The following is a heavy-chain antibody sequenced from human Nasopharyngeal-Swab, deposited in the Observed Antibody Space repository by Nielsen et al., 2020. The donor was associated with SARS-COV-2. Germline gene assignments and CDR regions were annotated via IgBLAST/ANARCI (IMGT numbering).Heavy chain of an antibody. CDR2: ISTYNSNT. D-gene: IGHD3-3*01. Sequence: ASVKVSCKASGYTFTSYGISWVRQAPGQGLEWMGWISTYNSNTNYAQKLQGRVTMTTDTSTSTAYMELRSLRSDDTAVYYCARGAYDFWSALYYYYYMDVWGKGTTVTVSS. CDR3: ARGAYDFWSALYYYYYMDV. V-gene: IGHV1-18*01. CDR1: GYTFTSYG. J-gene: IGHJ6*03.